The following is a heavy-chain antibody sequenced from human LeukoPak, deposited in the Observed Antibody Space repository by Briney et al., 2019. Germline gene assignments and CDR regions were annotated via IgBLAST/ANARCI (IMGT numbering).Heavy chain of an antibody. CDR3: ARHVWLWPFDI. V-gene: IGHV4-59*08. D-gene: IGHD3-16*01. Sequence: QPSETLSFTCTVSGGSISCYYWSWMRQPPGNGLEWIRYIYSTGTTYYNPSLKSRVTISLDTSNTQYSLKLSSVTAADTAIYYCARHVWLWPFDIWGQGTMVTVSS. CDR1: GGSISCYY. CDR2: IYSTGTT. J-gene: IGHJ3*02.